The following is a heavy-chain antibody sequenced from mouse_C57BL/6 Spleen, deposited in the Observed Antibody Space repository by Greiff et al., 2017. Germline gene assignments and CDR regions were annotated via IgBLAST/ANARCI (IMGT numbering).Heavy chain of an antibody. V-gene: IGHV5-9-1*02. CDR1: GFTFSSYA. D-gene: IGHD2-14*01. Sequence: EVKLVESGEGLVKPGGSLKLSCAASGFTFSSYAMSWVRQTPEKRLEWVAYISSGGDYIYYADTVTGRFTISRDNARNTLYLQMSSLKSEDTAMYYCTRGGYPYYFDYWGQGTTLTVSS. CDR3: TRGGYPYYFDY. CDR2: ISSGGDYI. J-gene: IGHJ2*01.